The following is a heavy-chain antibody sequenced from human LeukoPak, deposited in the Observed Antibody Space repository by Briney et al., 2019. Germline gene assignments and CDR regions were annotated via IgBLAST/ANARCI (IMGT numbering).Heavy chain of an antibody. CDR3: ARANAPVSMTDSRSSFDY. J-gene: IGHJ4*02. Sequence: SVKVSCKASGGTFSSYAISWVRQAPGQGLEWMGGIIPIFGTANYAQKFQGRVTITTDESTSTAYMELSSLRSEDTAVYYCARANAPVSMTDSRSSFDYWGQGTLVTVSS. CDR2: IIPIFGTA. V-gene: IGHV1-69*05. D-gene: IGHD6-6*01. CDR1: GGTFSSYA.